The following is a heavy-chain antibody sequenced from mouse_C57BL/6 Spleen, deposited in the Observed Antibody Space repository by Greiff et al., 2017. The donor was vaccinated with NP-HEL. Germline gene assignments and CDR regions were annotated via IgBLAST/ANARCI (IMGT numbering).Heavy chain of an antibody. V-gene: IGHV7-3*01. CDR1: GFTFTDDY. D-gene: IGHD1-1*02. CDR2: IRNKANGYTT. CDR3: ARYEAYGFDY. J-gene: IGHJ2*01. Sequence: EVQRVESGGGLVQPGGSLSLSCAASGFTFTDDYMSWVRQPPGKALEWLGFIRNKANGYTTEYSASVKGRFTISRDNSQSILYLQMNALRAEDSATYYCARYEAYGFDYWGQGTTLTVSS.